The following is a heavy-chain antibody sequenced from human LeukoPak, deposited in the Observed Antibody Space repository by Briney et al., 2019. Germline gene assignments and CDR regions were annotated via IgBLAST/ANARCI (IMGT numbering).Heavy chain of an antibody. D-gene: IGHD5-18*01. CDR1: GGSISSYY. CDR3: ARVAEYSYGYPLDY. Sequence: RPSETLSLTCTVSGGSISSYYWSWIRQPPGKGLEWIGYIYYSGSTNYNPSPKSRVTISVDTSKNQFSLKLSSVTAADTAVYYCARVAEYSYGYPLDYWGQGTLVTVSS. J-gene: IGHJ4*02. CDR2: IYYSGST. V-gene: IGHV4-59*01.